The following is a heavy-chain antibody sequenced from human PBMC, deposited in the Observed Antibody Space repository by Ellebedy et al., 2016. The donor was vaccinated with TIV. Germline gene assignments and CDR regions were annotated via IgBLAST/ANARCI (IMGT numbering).Heavy chain of an antibody. J-gene: IGHJ1*01. D-gene: IGHD3-22*01. Sequence: GESLKISCAASGFTFSSYSMNWVRQAPGKGLEWVSYISSSSSTIYHADSVKGRFTISRDNAKNSLYLQMNSLRAEDTAVYYCARDDYYDSSGYYSSEYFQHWGQGTLVTVSS. CDR1: GFTFSSYS. V-gene: IGHV3-48*01. CDR3: ARDDYYDSSGYYSSEYFQH. CDR2: ISSSSSTI.